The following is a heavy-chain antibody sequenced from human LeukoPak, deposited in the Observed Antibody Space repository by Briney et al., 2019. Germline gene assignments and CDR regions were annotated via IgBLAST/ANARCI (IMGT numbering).Heavy chain of an antibody. Sequence: ASVKVSCEASGNTFTSYYMHWVRQAPGQGLEWMGIINPSGGRTNYAQKFQVRVTMTRDTSTSAVYMELSSLRSEDTAMYYCARDNTAGGPFDYWGQGTLVTVSS. CDR3: ARDNTAGGPFDY. CDR1: GNTFTSYY. D-gene: IGHD6-13*01. V-gene: IGHV1-46*01. J-gene: IGHJ4*02. CDR2: INPSGGRT.